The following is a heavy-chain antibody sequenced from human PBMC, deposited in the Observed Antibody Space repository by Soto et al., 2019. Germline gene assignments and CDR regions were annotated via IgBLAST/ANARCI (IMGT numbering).Heavy chain of an antibody. CDR3: AKGIVVVPAANGQISSWFDP. Sequence: PGGSLRLSCAAPGLTFRTYAMTWVRQAPGKGLEWVSIISGSGGSTYYADSVKGRFTVSRDNSKNTLYLQMNSLRAEDTAVYYCAKGIVVVPAANGQISSWFDPWGQGTQVTVSS. CDR2: ISGSGGST. CDR1: GLTFRTYA. J-gene: IGHJ5*02. D-gene: IGHD2-2*01. V-gene: IGHV3-23*01.